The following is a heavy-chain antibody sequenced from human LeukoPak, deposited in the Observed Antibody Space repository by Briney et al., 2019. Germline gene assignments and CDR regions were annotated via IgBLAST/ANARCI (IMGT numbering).Heavy chain of an antibody. CDR2: IRYDGSNK. CDR1: GFTFSSYA. Sequence: GGSLRLSCAASGFTFSSYAMSWVRQAPGKGLEWVAFIRYDGSNKYYADSVKGRFTISRDNSKNTLYLQMNSLRAEDTAVYYCARAAAGTTNWFDPWGQGTLVTVSS. CDR3: ARAAAGTTNWFDP. J-gene: IGHJ5*02. D-gene: IGHD6-13*01. V-gene: IGHV3-30*02.